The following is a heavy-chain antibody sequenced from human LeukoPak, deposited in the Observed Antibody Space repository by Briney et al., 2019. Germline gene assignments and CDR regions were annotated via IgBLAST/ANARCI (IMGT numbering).Heavy chain of an antibody. CDR1: RGSFSGYY. Sequence: SETLSLTYAVYRGSFSGYYWSWIRQPPGKGLEWIGEINHSGSTNYNPSLKSRVTISVDTSKNQFSLKLSSVTAADTAVYYCARGVVRGVPDYWGQGTLVTVSS. CDR2: INHSGST. D-gene: IGHD3-10*01. V-gene: IGHV4-34*01. J-gene: IGHJ4*02. CDR3: ARGVVRGVPDY.